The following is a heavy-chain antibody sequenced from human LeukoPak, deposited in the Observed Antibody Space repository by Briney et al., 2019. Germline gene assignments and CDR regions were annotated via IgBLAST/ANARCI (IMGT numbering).Heavy chain of an antibody. CDR3: ARWATAGTFGY. V-gene: IGHV4-39*01. D-gene: IGHD6-19*01. Sequence: PSETLSLTCTVSGGSISSSSYYWGWIRQPPGKGLEWIGNIYYSGGTYYNPSLKSRVTISVDTSKNQFSLKLSSVTAADTAVYYCARWATAGTFGYWGQGTLVTVSS. J-gene: IGHJ4*02. CDR1: GGSISSSSYY. CDR2: IYYSGGT.